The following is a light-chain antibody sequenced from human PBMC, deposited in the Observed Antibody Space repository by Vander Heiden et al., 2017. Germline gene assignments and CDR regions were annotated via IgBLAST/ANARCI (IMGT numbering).Light chain of an antibody. CDR1: QSVSSN. J-gene: IGKJ1*01. Sequence: EIVMPQSPATLSVSPGERATLSCRASQSVSSNLAWYQQKPGQAPRLLIYGASTRATGIPARFSGSGSGTEFTLTISSLQSEDFAVYFCQQYNLWPPWTFGQGTKVEIK. CDR2: GAS. V-gene: IGKV3-15*01. CDR3: QQYNLWPPWT.